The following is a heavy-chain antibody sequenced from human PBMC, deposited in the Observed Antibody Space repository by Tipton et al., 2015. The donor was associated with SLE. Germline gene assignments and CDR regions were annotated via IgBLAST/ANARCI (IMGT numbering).Heavy chain of an antibody. V-gene: IGHV5-51*03. CDR3: ARGGGSKGPGED. Sequence: VQLVQSEAEVKKPGESLKISCKGSKYSFSNHWIGWVRQMPEKGLEWMGIIYPDDSETRYNPSFQGQVTISAGKSITTAYLQWTSLKASDTAMYFCARGGGSKGPGEDWGQGTLVIVSS. CDR1: KYSFSNHW. J-gene: IGHJ1*01. CDR2: IYPDDSET. D-gene: IGHD7-27*01.